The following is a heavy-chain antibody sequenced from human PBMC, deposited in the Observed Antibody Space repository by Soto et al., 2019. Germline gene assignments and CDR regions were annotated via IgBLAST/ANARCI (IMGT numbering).Heavy chain of an antibody. V-gene: IGHV1-3*05. CDR3: ARIIVVVTALDY. CDR1: GYTFTSYA. J-gene: IGHJ4*02. CDR2: INAGNGNT. D-gene: IGHD2-21*02. Sequence: QVQLVQSGAEEKKPGASVKVSCKASGYTFTSYAMHWVRQAPGQRLEWMGWINAGNGNTKYSQKFQRRDTITRDTSASTADMELSSLRSEDTAVYYCARIIVVVTALDYWGQGTLVTVSS.